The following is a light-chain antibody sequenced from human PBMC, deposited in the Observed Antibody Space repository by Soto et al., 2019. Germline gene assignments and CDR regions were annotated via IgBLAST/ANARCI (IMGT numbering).Light chain of an antibody. CDR3: QHYDYPIT. V-gene: IGKV1-33*01. J-gene: IGKJ5*01. CDR2: DAS. Sequence: DIQMTQSPSSLSGSVGDSVTITCQASHDISNNLNWYQQKPGKAPKLLIYDASNLEIGVPSRFSGSGSGTDFTFTISSLQPEDIVTYYCQHYDYPITFGQGTRLEIK. CDR1: HDISNN.